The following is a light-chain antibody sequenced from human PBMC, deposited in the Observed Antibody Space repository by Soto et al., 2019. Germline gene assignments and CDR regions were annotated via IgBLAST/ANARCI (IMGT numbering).Light chain of an antibody. CDR1: QSVSSRY. V-gene: IGKV3-20*01. J-gene: IGKJ1*01. Sequence: EIVLTQSPGTLSLSPGERATLSCRASQSVSSRYFAWYQQKPGQAPRLLISGASTRATGIPHRFSGSGSGTDVTLTISRLEPEDFAVYYCQQYGNSRWTFGQGTKVEIK. CDR3: QQYGNSRWT. CDR2: GAS.